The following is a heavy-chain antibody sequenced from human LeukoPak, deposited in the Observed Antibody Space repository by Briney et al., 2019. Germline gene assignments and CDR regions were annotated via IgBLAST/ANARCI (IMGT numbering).Heavy chain of an antibody. J-gene: IGHJ6*02. V-gene: IGHV1-69*04. CDR3: ARGTRAAAGTYYYYYGVDV. CDR1: GGTFSSYA. D-gene: IGHD6-13*01. Sequence: SVKVSCKASGGTFSSYAISWVRQAPGQGLEWMGRIIPILGIANYAQKFQGRVTITADKSTSTAYMELSSLRSEDTAVYYCARGTRAAAGTYYYYYGVDVWGQGTTVTVSS. CDR2: IIPILGIA.